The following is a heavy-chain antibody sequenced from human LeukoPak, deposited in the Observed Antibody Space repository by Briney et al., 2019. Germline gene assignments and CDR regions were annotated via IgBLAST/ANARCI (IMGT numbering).Heavy chain of an antibody. J-gene: IGHJ3*02. Sequence: AETLSLTCTVSGGSISSFYWSWIRQPPGKGLEYIGYISYSGTTSYNPSLKSRVTISVDTSKNQFSLKLTSVTAADTAVYYCARDKGLPQAFDIWGQGTMVTVSS. CDR3: ARDKGLPQAFDI. CDR2: ISYSGTT. CDR1: GGSISSFY. V-gene: IGHV4-59*01. D-gene: IGHD5/OR15-5a*01.